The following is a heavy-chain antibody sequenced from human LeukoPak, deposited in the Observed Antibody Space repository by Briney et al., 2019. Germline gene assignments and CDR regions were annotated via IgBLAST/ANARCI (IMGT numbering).Heavy chain of an antibody. J-gene: IGHJ4*02. Sequence: ASVKVSCKASGYTFTSYDINWVRQATGQGLEWMGWINPDNGGSMYSQKFQGRVTMTRDTSVSTVYLELSTLTSGDTAFYYCARGPSTAAFDYWGQGTLVTVSS. CDR2: INPDNGGS. V-gene: IGHV1-2*02. CDR1: GYTFTSYD. D-gene: IGHD6-6*01. CDR3: ARGPSTAAFDY.